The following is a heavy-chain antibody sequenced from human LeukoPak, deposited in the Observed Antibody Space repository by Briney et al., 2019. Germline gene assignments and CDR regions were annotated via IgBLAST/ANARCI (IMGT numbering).Heavy chain of an antibody. D-gene: IGHD3-22*01. Sequence: PGSSLRLSCEASGFTFSVYCFHWVSQAPGKGLEWVAVIWSDGNSKYYADYVKGRFTTSRDNSKNTLYLQMDSLRVEDTAVYYCARDSDVSGNYSYFDYWGQGTRVTVSS. CDR2: IWSDGNSK. V-gene: IGHV3-33*04. CDR1: GFTFSVYC. J-gene: IGHJ4*02. CDR3: ARDSDVSGNYSYFDY.